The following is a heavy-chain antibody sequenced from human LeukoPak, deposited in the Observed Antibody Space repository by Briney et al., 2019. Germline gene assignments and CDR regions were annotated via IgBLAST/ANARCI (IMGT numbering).Heavy chain of an antibody. CDR2: VYYSGTT. D-gene: IGHD2-21*01. CDR1: GDSIDRSIYY. J-gene: IGHJ5*02. CDR3: ARDRSISWFYV. V-gene: IGHV4-39*07. Sequence: SETLSLTCSVSGDSIDRSIYYWAWIRQSPGKGLEWIGTVYYSGTTYYNPSLKSPVSISVDTSKNQFSLKMNSVTAADTAVYFCARDRSISWFYVWGQGTLVTVSS.